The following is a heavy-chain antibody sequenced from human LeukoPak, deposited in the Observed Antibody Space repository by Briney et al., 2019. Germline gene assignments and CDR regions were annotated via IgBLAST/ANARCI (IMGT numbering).Heavy chain of an antibody. Sequence: GGSLRLSCAASGFTLSSYSMNWVRQAPGKGLEWVSSISSSSSYIYYADSVKGRFTISRDNAKNSLYLQMNSLRAEDTAVYYCARGPHSSSWYGYWGQGTLVTVSS. CDR1: GFTLSSYS. CDR2: ISSSSSYI. V-gene: IGHV3-21*04. J-gene: IGHJ4*02. D-gene: IGHD6-13*01. CDR3: ARGPHSSSWYGY.